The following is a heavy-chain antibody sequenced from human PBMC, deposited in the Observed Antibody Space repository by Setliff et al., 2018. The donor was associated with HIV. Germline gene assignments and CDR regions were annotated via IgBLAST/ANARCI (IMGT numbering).Heavy chain of an antibody. J-gene: IGHJ4*02. Sequence: GGSLRLSCAASGFTFSSYDMIWVRQAPGKGLEWVSAISDGGGGTDYADSVKGRFTISRENSRNTLYLQMKSLRAEDTAVYYCAKLSHSHDSNGFTVDYWGRGTLVTVSS. CDR3: AKLSHSHDSNGFTVDY. CDR2: ISDGGGGT. CDR1: GFTFSSYD. V-gene: IGHV3-23*01. D-gene: IGHD3-22*01.